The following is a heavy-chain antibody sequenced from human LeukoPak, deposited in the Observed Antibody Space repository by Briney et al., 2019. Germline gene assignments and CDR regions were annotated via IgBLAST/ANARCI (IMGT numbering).Heavy chain of an antibody. CDR2: ISWNSGSI. V-gene: IGHV3-9*01. CDR3: ASGMRVGPNI. J-gene: IGHJ4*02. D-gene: IGHD1-26*01. CDR1: GFTFDDYA. Sequence: GGSLRLSCAASGFTFDDYAMHWVRQAPGKGLEWVSGISWNSGSIGYADSVKGRFTISRDNAKNSLYLQMNSLRAEDTAVYYCASGMRVGPNIWGQGTLVTVSS.